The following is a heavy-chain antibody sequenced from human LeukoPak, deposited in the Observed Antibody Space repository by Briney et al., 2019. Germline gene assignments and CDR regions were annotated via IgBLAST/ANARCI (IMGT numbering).Heavy chain of an antibody. CDR1: GFTVSSNY. CDR2: IYSGGST. Sequence: PGGSLRLSCVPSGFTVSSNYMSWVRQAPGKGLEWVSVIYSGGSTYFADSVKGRSTISRDNSKNTLYLQMNSLRAEDTAVYYCASGLGSYRTPYYSMDVWGTGTTVTVSS. V-gene: IGHV3-53*01. J-gene: IGHJ6*03. D-gene: IGHD3-10*01. CDR3: ASGLGSYRTPYYSMDV.